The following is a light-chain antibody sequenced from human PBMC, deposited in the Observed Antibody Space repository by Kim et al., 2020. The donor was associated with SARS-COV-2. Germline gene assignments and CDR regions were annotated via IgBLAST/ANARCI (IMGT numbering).Light chain of an antibody. V-gene: IGKV3-20*01. CDR2: DAS. Sequence: SLSPGERATLSCWASHSVATYLAWYQQKPGQAPRLLIHDASTRATGIPDRFSGSGSGTDFTLTISRLEPEDFAVYYCQQYGSSSYSFGQGTKLEI. J-gene: IGKJ2*03. CDR3: QQYGSSSYS. CDR1: HSVATY.